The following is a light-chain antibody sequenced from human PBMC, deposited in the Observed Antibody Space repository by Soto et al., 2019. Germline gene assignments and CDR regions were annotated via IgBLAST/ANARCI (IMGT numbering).Light chain of an antibody. CDR2: EGT. J-gene: IGLJ2*01. CDR3: SSYASNHILV. Sequence: QSALTQPPSASGSPGQSVTISCTGTSSDIGAYNSVSWYQQYPGKAPKLMIYEGTNRPSGVPDRFSGSKSGNTASLTVSGLQAEDEGDYYCSSYASNHILVFGGGTKLTVL. V-gene: IGLV2-8*01. CDR1: SSDIGAYNS.